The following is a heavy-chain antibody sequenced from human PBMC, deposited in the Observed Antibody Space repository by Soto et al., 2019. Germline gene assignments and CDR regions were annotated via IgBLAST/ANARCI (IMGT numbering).Heavy chain of an antibody. J-gene: IGHJ4*02. V-gene: IGHV3-30-3*01. CDR3: ARERGGYSGYDSPHFDY. Sequence: XESLRLSCAASGFTFSSYAMHWVRQAPGKGLEWVAVISYDGSNKYYADSVKGRFTISRDNSKNTLYLQMNSLRAEDTAVYYCARERGGYSGYDSPHFDYWGQGTLVTVSS. CDR1: GFTFSSYA. CDR2: ISYDGSNK. D-gene: IGHD5-12*01.